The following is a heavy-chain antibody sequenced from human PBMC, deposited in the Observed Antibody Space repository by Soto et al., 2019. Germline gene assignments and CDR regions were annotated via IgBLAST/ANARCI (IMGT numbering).Heavy chain of an antibody. CDR1: GFTFSSYS. D-gene: IGHD6-13*01. J-gene: IGHJ4*02. V-gene: IGHV3-23*01. Sequence: PGGSLRLSCAASGFTFSSYSMSWVRQPPGKGLEWVSAISGSGGSTYYAHSVKGRFTISRDNSKNTLYLQMNSLRAEDTAVYYCAKFRGAAADILYYFDYWGQGTLVTVSS. CDR3: AKFRGAAADILYYFDY. CDR2: ISGSGGST.